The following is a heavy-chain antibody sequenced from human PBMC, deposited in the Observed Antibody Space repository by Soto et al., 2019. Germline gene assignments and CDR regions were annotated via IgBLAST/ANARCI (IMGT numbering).Heavy chain of an antibody. Sequence: EVQLVESGGGLIQPGGSLRLSCAASGFTVSSNFMSWVRQAPGKGLEWVSVIYSGGSTYYADSVKGRFTVSRDHSKNTLYLQMNSLRAEDTAVYYCAKNLWDYGDFGYWGQGTLVTVSS. CDR3: AKNLWDYGDFGY. V-gene: IGHV3-53*01. CDR2: IYSGGST. CDR1: GFTVSSNF. J-gene: IGHJ4*02. D-gene: IGHD4-17*01.